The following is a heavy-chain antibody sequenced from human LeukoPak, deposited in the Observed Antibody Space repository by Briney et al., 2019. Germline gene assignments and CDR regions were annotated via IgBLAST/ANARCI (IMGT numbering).Heavy chain of an antibody. V-gene: IGHV3-7*01. CDR1: GFTFSSYG. CDR3: ARDWFHAIDY. D-gene: IGHD2/OR15-2a*01. J-gene: IGHJ4*02. Sequence: GGSLRLSCAASGFTFSSYGMHRVRQAPGKGLEWVANINHDGSETHYVDSVKGRFTISRDNAKNSVYLQLNSLSAEDTAVYYCARDWFHAIDYWGQGTLVTVSS. CDR2: INHDGSET.